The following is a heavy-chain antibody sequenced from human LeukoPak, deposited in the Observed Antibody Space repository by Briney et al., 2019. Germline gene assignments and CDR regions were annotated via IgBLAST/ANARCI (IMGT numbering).Heavy chain of an antibody. D-gene: IGHD5-18*01. V-gene: IGHV4-34*01. CDR2: INHSGST. J-gene: IGHJ4*02. Sequence: SETLSLTCAVYGGSFSGYYWSWIRQPPGKGLEWIGEINHSGSTNYNPSLKSRVTISVDTPKNQFSLKLSSVTAADTAVYYCARIGYSYGSKSTFDYWGQGTLVTVSS. CDR3: ARIGYSYGSKSTFDY. CDR1: GGSFSGYY.